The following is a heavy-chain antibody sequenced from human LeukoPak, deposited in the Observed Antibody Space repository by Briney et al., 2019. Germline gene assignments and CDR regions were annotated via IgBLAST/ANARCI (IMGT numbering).Heavy chain of an antibody. J-gene: IGHJ5*02. V-gene: IGHV3-48*01. CDR1: GFTFSSYS. Sequence: GGSLRLSCAASGFTFSSYSMNWVRQAPGKGLEWVSYISSSSSTIYYADSVKGRFTISRDNAKNSLCLQMNSLRAEDTAVYYCARDFFSYYYDSSGYYYGDPWGQGTLVTVSS. CDR2: ISSSSSTI. CDR3: ARDFFSYYYDSSGYYYGDP. D-gene: IGHD3-22*01.